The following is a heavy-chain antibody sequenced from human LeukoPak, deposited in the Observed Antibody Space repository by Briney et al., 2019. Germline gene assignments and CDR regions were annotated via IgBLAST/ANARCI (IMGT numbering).Heavy chain of an antibody. J-gene: IGHJ3*02. D-gene: IGHD3-10*01. CDR1: GGSISSSSYY. V-gene: IGHV4-39*07. Sequence: SETLSLTCTVSGGSISSSSYYWSWIRQPPGKGLEWIGEINHSGSTNYNPSLKSRVTISVDTSKNQFSLKLSSVTAADTAVYYCARPVSFNLWFGESVHDAFDIWGQGTMVTVSS. CDR3: ARPVSFNLWFGESVHDAFDI. CDR2: INHSGST.